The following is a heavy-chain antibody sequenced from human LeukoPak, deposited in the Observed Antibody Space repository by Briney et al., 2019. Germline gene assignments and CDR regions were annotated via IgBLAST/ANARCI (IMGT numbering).Heavy chain of an antibody. V-gene: IGHV6-1*01. Sequence: SQTLSLTCAISGDSVSSKSVWNWIRQSPSRGLEWRGRIYYRSKWSNNYAVSVKSRITINPDTSKNQFSLQLSSVTAEDTAVYYCERGDQNFDYWGQGTLVTVSS. CDR3: ERGDQNFDY. J-gene: IGHJ4*02. D-gene: IGHD5-24*01. CDR1: GDSVSSKSV. CDR2: IYYRSKWSN.